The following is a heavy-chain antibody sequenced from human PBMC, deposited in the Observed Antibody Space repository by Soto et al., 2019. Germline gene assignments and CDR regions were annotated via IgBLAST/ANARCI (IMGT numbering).Heavy chain of an antibody. CDR2: INHSGST. CDR1: GGSFSGYY. Sequence: SDTLSLTCAVYGGSFSGYYWSWIRQPPGKGLEWIGEINHSGSTNYNPSLKSRVTISVDTSKNQFSLKLSSVTAADTAVYYCARAPRLRTPPFNYYYMDVWGKGTTVTVSS. V-gene: IGHV4-34*01. D-gene: IGHD2-15*01. CDR3: ARAPRLRTPPFNYYYMDV. J-gene: IGHJ6*03.